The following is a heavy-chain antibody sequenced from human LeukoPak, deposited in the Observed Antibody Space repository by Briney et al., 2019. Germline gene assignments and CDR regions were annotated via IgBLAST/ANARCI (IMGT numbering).Heavy chain of an antibody. Sequence: ASVKVSCKASGYTFTDYYLHWVRQAPGRGLEWMGWINPKTGDTSYAQRFQDWVTPTRDTSITTAYMELSRLTSADTAVYYCARDVLSGGFLGQDKGLDPWGQGTLVTVSS. CDR1: GYTFTDYY. V-gene: IGHV1-2*04. CDR3: ARDVLSGGFLGQDKGLDP. J-gene: IGHJ5*02. CDR2: INPKTGDT. D-gene: IGHD3-10*01.